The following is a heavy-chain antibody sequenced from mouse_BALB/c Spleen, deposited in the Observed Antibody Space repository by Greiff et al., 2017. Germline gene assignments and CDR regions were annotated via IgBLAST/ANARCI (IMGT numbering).Heavy chain of an antibody. J-gene: IGHJ4*01. CDR1: GFTFSSYA. V-gene: IGHV5-6-5*01. D-gene: IGHD2-12*01. Sequence: EVQRVESGGGLVKPGGSLKLSCAASGFTFSSYAMSWVRQTPEKRLEWVASISSGGSTYYPDSVKGRFTISRDNARNILYLQMSSLRSEDTAMYYCARESYSRGAMDYWGQGTSVTVSS. CDR3: ARESYSRGAMDY. CDR2: ISSGGST.